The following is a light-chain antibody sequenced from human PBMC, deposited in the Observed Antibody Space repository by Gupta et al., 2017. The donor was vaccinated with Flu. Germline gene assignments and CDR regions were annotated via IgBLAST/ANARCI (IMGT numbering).Light chain of an antibody. CDR2: GAS. J-gene: IGKJ2*01. Sequence: EIVLTQSPGTLSLSPGERATLSCRASQTVSSSSLAWYQHKPGQAPRLLIYGASSRATGIPDRFSSSGSGTDYTLTINGLEPEDFAVYYCQRYGRSHPYTFAQGTKLEMK. CDR1: QTVSSSS. V-gene: IGKV3-20*01. CDR3: QRYGRSHPYT.